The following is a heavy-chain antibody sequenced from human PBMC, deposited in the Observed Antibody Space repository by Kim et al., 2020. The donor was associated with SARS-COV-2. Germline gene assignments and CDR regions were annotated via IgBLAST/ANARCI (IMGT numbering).Heavy chain of an antibody. V-gene: IGHV3-23*01. J-gene: IGHJ4*02. Sequence: GRLCDADSVKGRLPSSRNNSKNPLYLQMNSLRAEDTAVYYCAILAHMADYWGQGTLVTVSS. CDR3: AILAHMADY. CDR2: GRL. D-gene: IGHD5-12*01.